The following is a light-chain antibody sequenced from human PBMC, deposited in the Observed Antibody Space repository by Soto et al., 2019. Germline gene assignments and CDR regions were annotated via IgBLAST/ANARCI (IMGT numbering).Light chain of an antibody. CDR1: ESVNTN. J-gene: IGKJ1*01. Sequence: EIVMTQSPATLSVSPGERAALSCRASESVNTNLAWYQQKPGQAPRLLIYHASTRATGIPARFSGSGSGTEFTLTISSLQSEDFAVYHCQHYKTWPPPWTFGQGTKVEI. CDR3: QHYKTWPPPWT. CDR2: HAS. V-gene: IGKV3-15*01.